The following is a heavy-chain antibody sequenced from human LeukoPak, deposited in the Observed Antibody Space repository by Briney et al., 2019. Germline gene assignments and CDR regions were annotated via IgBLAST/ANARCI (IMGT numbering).Heavy chain of an antibody. CDR3: ARFDSRFRHFDSKYYFDY. D-gene: IGHD3-9*01. CDR1: GGSISSGSYY. V-gene: IGHV4-61*02. Sequence: SETLSLTCTVSGGSISSGSYYWSWIRQPAGKGLEWIGRIYTSGSTNYNPSLKSRVTISVDTSKNQFSLKLSSVTAADTAVYYCARFDSRFRHFDSKYYFDYWGQGTLVTVSS. J-gene: IGHJ4*02. CDR2: IYTSGST.